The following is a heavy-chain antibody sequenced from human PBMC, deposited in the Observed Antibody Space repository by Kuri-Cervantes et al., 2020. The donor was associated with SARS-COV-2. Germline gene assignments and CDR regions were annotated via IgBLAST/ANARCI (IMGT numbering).Heavy chain of an antibody. CDR3: ARVYCSGGSCYSLDY. Sequence: ASVKVSCKASGYTFTSYGISWVRQAPGQGLEWMGWISAYNGNTNYAQKLQGRVTMTTDTSTSTAYMGLRSLRSDDTAVYYCARVYCSGGSCYSLDYWGQGTLVTVSS. CDR1: GYTFTSYG. D-gene: IGHD2-15*01. V-gene: IGHV1-18*01. J-gene: IGHJ4*01. CDR2: ISAYNGNT.